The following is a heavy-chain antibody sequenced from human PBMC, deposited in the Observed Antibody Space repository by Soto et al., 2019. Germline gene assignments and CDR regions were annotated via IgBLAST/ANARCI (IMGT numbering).Heavy chain of an antibody. V-gene: IGHV4-61*01. D-gene: IGHD6-19*01. CDR2: IYYSGST. CDR1: GGSVSRGSYY. J-gene: IGHJ4*02. CDR3: ARDWRYSSGWYSY. Sequence: PSETLSLTCTVSGGSVSRGSYYWSWIRQPPGKGLEWIGYIYYSGSTNYNPSLKSRVTISVDTSKNQFSLKLSSVTAADTAVYDCARDWRYSSGWYSYWGQGTLVTVSS.